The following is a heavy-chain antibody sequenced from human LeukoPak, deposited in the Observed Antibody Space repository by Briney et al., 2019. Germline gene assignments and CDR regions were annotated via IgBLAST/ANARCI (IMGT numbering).Heavy chain of an antibody. Sequence: SETLSLTCTVSGGSISSGSISSGDYSWSWIRQPPGKGLEWIGYIYYSGSTYYNPSLKSRVSISIDTSKNQFSLKLSSVTAADTALYYCARQDPVTSAFDIWGQGTMVTVSS. J-gene: IGHJ3*02. CDR3: ARQDPVTSAFDI. D-gene: IGHD4-17*01. CDR1: GGSISSGSISSGDYS. CDR2: IYYSGST. V-gene: IGHV4-30-4*08.